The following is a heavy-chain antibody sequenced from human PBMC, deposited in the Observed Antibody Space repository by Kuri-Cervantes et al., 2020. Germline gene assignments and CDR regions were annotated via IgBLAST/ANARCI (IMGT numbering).Heavy chain of an antibody. D-gene: IGHD2-15*01. V-gene: IGHV3-30*03. CDR1: GFTFSSYG. Sequence: GGSLRLSCAASGFTFSSYGMHWVRQAPGKGLEWVAVISYDGSNKYYADSVKGRFTISRDNSKNTLYLQMNSLRAEDTAVYYCARGVVVVVAGIRGYGMDVWGQGTTVTVSS. CDR2: ISYDGSNK. CDR3: ARGVVVVVAGIRGYGMDV. J-gene: IGHJ6*02.